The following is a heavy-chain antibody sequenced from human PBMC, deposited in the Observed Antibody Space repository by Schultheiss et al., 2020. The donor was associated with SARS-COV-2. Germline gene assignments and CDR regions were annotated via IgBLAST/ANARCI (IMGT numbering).Heavy chain of an antibody. Sequence: SQTLSLTCAISGDSVSSNSAAWNWIRQSPSRGLEWLGRTYYRSKWYNDYAVSVKSRITINPDTSKNQFSLQLNSVTPEDTAVYYCARVKHQLVVYYYYGMDVWGQGTTVTVSS. D-gene: IGHD6-13*01. CDR1: GDSVSSNSAA. V-gene: IGHV6-1*01. CDR2: TYYRSKWYN. J-gene: IGHJ6*02. CDR3: ARVKHQLVVYYYYGMDV.